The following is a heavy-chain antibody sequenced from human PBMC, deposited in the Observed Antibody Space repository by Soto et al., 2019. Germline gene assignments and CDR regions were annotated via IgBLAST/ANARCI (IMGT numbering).Heavy chain of an antibody. Sequence: SETLSLTXDVSGDSISNNYWWTWVRQFPGEGLQWIGEIFHSGSTNYDPPLKNRVNISVDKSNNRFSLMLRSVTAADTAVYYCTRGDFWSGSDYWGQGIQVTVSS. J-gene: IGHJ4*02. D-gene: IGHD3-3*01. V-gene: IGHV4-4*02. CDR2: IFHSGST. CDR1: GDSISNNYW. CDR3: TRGDFWSGSDY.